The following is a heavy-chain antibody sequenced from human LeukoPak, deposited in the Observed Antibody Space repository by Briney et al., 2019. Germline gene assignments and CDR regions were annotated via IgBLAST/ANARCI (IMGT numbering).Heavy chain of an antibody. CDR2: IYSDDRE. CDR3: AHRRPPAPAGKDWFDP. D-gene: IGHD6-13*01. CDR1: GFSLTTSGVG. V-gene: IGHV2-5*02. J-gene: IGHJ5*02. Sequence: VSGPTLVNPTQTLTLTCTFSGFSLTTSGVGVGWFRQPPGKALEWLAIIYSDDREFYSPSLNSRLTITNDTSNNQVVLTMTNMDPVDTATYYCAHRRPPAPAGKDWFDPWGQGTLVSVSS.